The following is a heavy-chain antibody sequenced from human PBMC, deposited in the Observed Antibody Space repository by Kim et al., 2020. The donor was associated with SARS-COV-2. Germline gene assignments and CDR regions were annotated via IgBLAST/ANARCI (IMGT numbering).Heavy chain of an antibody. V-gene: IGHV1-18*01. Sequence: NYAQNLQGRVTMTTDTSTSTAYMELRSLRSDDAAVYYCARTLWTSYGMDVWGQGTTVTVSS. D-gene: IGHD3-10*01. CDR3: ARTLWTSYGMDV. J-gene: IGHJ6*02.